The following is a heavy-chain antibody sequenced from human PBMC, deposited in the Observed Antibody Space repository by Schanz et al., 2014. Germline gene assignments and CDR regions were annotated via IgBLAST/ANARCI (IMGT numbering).Heavy chain of an antibody. CDR1: GFTFDDYA. Sequence: EVQLVESGGGLVQPGGSLRLSCAASGFTFDDYAMHWVRQAPGKGLEWVSGISWNSGTIAYADSVKGRFTTSRDNSKNTMYLQMNSLRAEDTAVYYCVKDLQRELLRDDLYYGMDVWGQGTTVTVSS. D-gene: IGHD1-26*01. J-gene: IGHJ6*02. CDR2: ISWNSGTI. CDR3: VKDLQRELLRDDLYYGMDV. V-gene: IGHV3-9*01.